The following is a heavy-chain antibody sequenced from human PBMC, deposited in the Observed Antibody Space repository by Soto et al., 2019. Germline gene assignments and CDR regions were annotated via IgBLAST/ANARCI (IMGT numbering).Heavy chain of an antibody. D-gene: IGHD2-15*01. CDR1: GFTFSSYA. J-gene: IGHJ3*02. CDR3: AKDIAGYCSGGSCYDRGPSAFDI. V-gene: IGHV3-23*01. CDR2: LSGSGGST. Sequence: GGSLRLSCAASGFTFSSYAMSWVRQAPGKGLEWVSALSGSGGSTYYADSVKGRFTISRDNSKNTLYLQMNSLRAEDTAVYYCAKDIAGYCSGGSCYDRGPSAFDIWGQGTMVTVSS.